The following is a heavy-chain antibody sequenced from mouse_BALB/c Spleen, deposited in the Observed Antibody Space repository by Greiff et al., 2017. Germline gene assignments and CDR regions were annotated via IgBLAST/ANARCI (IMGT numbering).Heavy chain of an antibody. D-gene: IGHD1-1*01. J-gene: IGHJ2*01. CDR1: GFNIKDYY. CDR2: IDPENGDT. Sequence: VQLKESGAELVRSGASVKLSCTASGFNIKDYYMHWVKQRPEQGLEWIGWIDPENGDTEYAPKFQGKATMTADTSSNTAYLQLSSLTSEDTAVYYCARSDYGSFDYWGQGTTLTVSS. CDR3: ARSDYGSFDY. V-gene: IGHV14-4*02.